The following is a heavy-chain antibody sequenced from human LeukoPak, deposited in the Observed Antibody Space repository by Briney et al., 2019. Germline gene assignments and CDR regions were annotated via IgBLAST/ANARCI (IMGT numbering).Heavy chain of an antibody. CDR3: ARAPRVATPYYYSYMDV. J-gene: IGHJ6*03. CDR1: GFTFSSYE. V-gene: IGHV3-48*03. CDR2: ISSSGSTI. Sequence: GGSLRLSCAASGFTFSSYEMNWVRQAPGKGLEWVSYISSSGSTIYYADSVKGRFTISRDNAKNSLYLQMNSLRAEDTAVYYCARAPRVATPYYYSYMDVWGKGTTVTVSS. D-gene: IGHD2-15*01.